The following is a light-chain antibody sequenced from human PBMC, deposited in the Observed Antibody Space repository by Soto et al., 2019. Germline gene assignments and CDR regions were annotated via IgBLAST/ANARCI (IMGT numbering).Light chain of an antibody. CDR2: RND. CDR1: SSNIGSNY. J-gene: IGLJ2*01. V-gene: IGLV1-47*01. Sequence: QSVLTQPPSASGTPGQRVIISCSGSSSNIGSNYVSWYQQLPGTAPKLLICRNDQRPSGVPDRFSGSKSGTSASLAISGLRSEDEADYYCAAWDDSLRGHEVFGGGTKLTVL. CDR3: AAWDDSLRGHEV.